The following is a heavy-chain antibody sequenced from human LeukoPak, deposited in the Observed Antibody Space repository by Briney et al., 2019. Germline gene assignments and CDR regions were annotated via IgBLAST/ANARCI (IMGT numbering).Heavy chain of an antibody. CDR3: ASFFGVVNPFDY. CDR1: GFTFSSYW. D-gene: IGHD3-3*01. V-gene: IGHV3-7*01. Sequence: GGSLRLSCAASGFTFSSYWMSWVRQAPGKGLEWVANIKQDGSEKYYVDSVKGRSTISRDNAKNSLYLQMNSLRAEDTAVYYCASFFGVVNPFDYWGQGTLVTVSS. CDR2: IKQDGSEK. J-gene: IGHJ4*02.